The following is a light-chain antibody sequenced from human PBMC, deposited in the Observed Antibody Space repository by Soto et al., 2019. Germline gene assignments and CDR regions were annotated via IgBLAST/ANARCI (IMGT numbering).Light chain of an antibody. Sequence: EVMMTQFPDTVSVTPGETVTLSCGASQSVRTNLAWYQQRPGQAPRLLIYGASSRATGIPDRFSGSGSGTDFTLTISRLEPEDFAVYYCQQYVSSPATFGQGTKVDI. J-gene: IGKJ1*01. CDR2: GAS. CDR3: QQYVSSPAT. V-gene: IGKV3-20*01. CDR1: QSVRTN.